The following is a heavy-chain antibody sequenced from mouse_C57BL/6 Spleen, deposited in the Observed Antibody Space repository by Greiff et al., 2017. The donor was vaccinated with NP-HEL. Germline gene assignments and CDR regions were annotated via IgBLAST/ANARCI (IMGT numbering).Heavy chain of an antibody. J-gene: IGHJ2*01. CDR3: TNGNYSYYFDY. Sequence: VQLKQSGAELVRPGASVKLSCTASGFNIKDYYMHWVKQRPEQGLEWIGRIDPEDGDTEYAPKFQGKATMTADTSSNTAYLQLSSLTSEDTAVYYCTNGNYSYYFDYWGQGTTLTVSS. CDR1: GFNIKDYY. D-gene: IGHD2-1*01. CDR2: IDPEDGDT. V-gene: IGHV14-1*01.